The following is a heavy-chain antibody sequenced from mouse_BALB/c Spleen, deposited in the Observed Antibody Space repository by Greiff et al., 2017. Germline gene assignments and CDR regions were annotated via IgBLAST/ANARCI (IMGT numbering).Heavy chain of an antibody. Sequence: EVKLMESGPELVKPGASVKMSCKASGYTFTSYVMHWVKQKPGQGLEWIGYINPYNDGTKYNEKFKGKATLTSDKSSSTAYMELSSLTSEDSAVYYCARGETYGSSYNAYWGQGTLVTVSA. D-gene: IGHD1-1*01. V-gene: IGHV1-14*01. CDR1: GYTFTSYV. J-gene: IGHJ3*01. CDR3: ARGETYGSSYNAY. CDR2: INPYNDGT.